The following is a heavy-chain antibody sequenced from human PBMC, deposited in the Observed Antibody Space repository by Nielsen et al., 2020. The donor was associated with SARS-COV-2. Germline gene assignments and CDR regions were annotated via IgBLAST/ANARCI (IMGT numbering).Heavy chain of an antibody. CDR3: ARSGLGAGSRRYGIGYMDV. Sequence: GESLKISCAGSGFTFSDYYMSWIRQTPGKGLEWVSNISDFSSDTNYADSVKGRFTISRDNAKNSLYLQMNSLRAEDTAVYYCARSGLGAGSRRYGIGYMDVWGKGTTVTVSS. D-gene: IGHD3-3*01. CDR1: GFTFSDYY. J-gene: IGHJ6*03. V-gene: IGHV3-11*06. CDR2: ISDFSSDT.